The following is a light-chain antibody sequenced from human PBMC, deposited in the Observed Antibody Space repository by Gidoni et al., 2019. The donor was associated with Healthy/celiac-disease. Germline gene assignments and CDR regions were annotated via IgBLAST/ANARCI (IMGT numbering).Light chain of an antibody. J-gene: IGKJ2*04. CDR2: WAS. Sequence: IVMTQSPDSLAVSLGERATINCKSSQSVLYSSNNKNYLAWYQQKPGKPPKLLIYWASTRESGVPDRFSGSESGKDFTLTISSLQAEDVVVYYCQQYYSTPCSFGQGTKLEIK. CDR3: QQYYSTPCS. CDR1: QSVLYSSNNKNY. V-gene: IGKV4-1*01.